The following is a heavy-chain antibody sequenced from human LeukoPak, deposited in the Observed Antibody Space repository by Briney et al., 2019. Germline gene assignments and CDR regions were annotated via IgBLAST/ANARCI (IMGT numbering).Heavy chain of an antibody. J-gene: IGHJ4*02. CDR3: ARVGYGDYFDY. Sequence: PSETLSLTCIVSGDSVSGYYWNWIRQPPGKGLEWIGYIYYSGSTNYNPSLKSRVTISVDTSKNQFSLKLSSVTAADTAVYYCARVGYGDYFDYWGQGTLVTVSS. CDR1: GDSVSGYY. V-gene: IGHV4-59*02. CDR2: IYYSGST. D-gene: IGHD4-17*01.